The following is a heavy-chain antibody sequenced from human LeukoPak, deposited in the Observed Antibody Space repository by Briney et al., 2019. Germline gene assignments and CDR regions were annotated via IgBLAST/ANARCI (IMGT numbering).Heavy chain of an antibody. CDR3: ARDVGYYGSGIYP. J-gene: IGHJ5*02. Sequence: PSETLSLTCTVSGVSIRNSPYYWGWIRQPPGRGLEWIGSIYYSGSTYFIPTLKSRGTISVDTSKNQFSLKLGSVTAADTAVYYCARDVGYYGSGIYPWGQGTLVTVSS. D-gene: IGHD3-10*01. V-gene: IGHV4-39*07. CDR2: IYYSGST. CDR1: GVSIRNSPYY.